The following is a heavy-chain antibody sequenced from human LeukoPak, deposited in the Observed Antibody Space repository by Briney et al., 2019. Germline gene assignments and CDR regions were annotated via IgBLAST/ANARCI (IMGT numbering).Heavy chain of an antibody. D-gene: IGHD2-2*01. CDR1: GYTFTSYG. Sequence: GASVKVSCKASGYTFTSYGISWVRQAPGQGLEWMGWISAYNGNTNYAQKLQGRVTMTTDTSTSTAYMELRSLRSDDTAVYYCARVQAGGGVPAAMGWFDPWGQGTLVTVSS. V-gene: IGHV1-18*01. J-gene: IGHJ5*02. CDR3: ARVQAGGGVPAAMGWFDP. CDR2: ISAYNGNT.